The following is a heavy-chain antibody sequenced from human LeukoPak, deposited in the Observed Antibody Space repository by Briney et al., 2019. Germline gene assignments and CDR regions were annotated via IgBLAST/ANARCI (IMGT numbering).Heavy chain of an antibody. V-gene: IGHV4-59*11. Sequence: PSETLSLTCTVSGGSIDGQYWSWIRQPPGKGLEWIGYIHSNGGTKYNPSLKNQFTMSVDTSKNQFSLKLDSVTAADTAVYYCVRHLGGNFGSGTHFVYWGQGTLVTVSS. D-gene: IGHD3-10*01. J-gene: IGHJ4*02. CDR2: IHSNGGT. CDR3: VRHLGGNFGSGTHFVY. CDR1: GGSIDGQY.